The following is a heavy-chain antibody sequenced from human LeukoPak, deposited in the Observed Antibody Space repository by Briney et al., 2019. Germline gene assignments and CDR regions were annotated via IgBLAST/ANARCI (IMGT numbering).Heavy chain of an antibody. Sequence: SETLSLTCTVSGYSISSGYYWGWIRQPPGKGLEWIGSIYYSGSTYYNPSLKSRVTISVDTSKNQFSLKLSSVTAADTAVYYCAKLTTLTSNKTSPWGQGTLVTVSS. J-gene: IGHJ5*02. D-gene: IGHD4-11*01. CDR1: GYSISSGYY. CDR2: IYYSGST. CDR3: AKLTTLTSNKTSP. V-gene: IGHV4-38-2*02.